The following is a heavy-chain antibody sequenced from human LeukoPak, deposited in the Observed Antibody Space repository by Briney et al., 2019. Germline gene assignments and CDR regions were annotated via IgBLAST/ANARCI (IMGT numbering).Heavy chain of an antibody. V-gene: IGHV3-23*01. D-gene: IGHD6-25*01. J-gene: IGHJ4*02. CDR2: ISGSGGGT. CDR1: GFTFSSYA. CDR3: TKASATVWPNYFDS. Sequence: PGGSLRLSCAASGFTFSSYAMSWVRHTSGKGLQWLSAISGSGGGTNYADSVKGRFTISRDKSKNILYLQMNSLGAEDTAIYYCTKASATVWPNYFDSWGQGTLVTVSS.